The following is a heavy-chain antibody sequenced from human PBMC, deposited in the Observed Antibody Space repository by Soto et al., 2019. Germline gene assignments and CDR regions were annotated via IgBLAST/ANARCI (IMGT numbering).Heavy chain of an antibody. CDR1: GGSISSYY. D-gene: IGHD3-10*01. CDR3: ARVWGGAFDI. CDR2: IYYSGST. V-gene: IGHV4-59*01. J-gene: IGHJ3*02. Sequence: QVQLQESGPGLVKPSETLSLTCTVSGGSISSYYWSWIRQPPGKGLEWIGYIYYSGSTNYNPSLTSRFPISVDTSKNQFSLKLSSVTAADTAVYYCARVWGGAFDIWGQGTMVTVSS.